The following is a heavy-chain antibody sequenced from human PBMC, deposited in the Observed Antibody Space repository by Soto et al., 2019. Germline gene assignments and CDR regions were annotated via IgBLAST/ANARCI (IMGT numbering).Heavy chain of an antibody. Sequence: EVQLVESGAGLVKPGGSLRLSCAASGFTFNTYDMNWVRQAPGKGLEWVSSITTSSAYIYYADSLKGRITISRDNAKNSLFLQMNSLRAEDTAVYYCVRSGTARLLRHSWFDTWGQGTLVTVSS. V-gene: IGHV3-21*01. D-gene: IGHD2-21*01. CDR3: VRSGTARLLRHSWFDT. CDR2: ITTSSAYI. CDR1: GFTFNTYD. J-gene: IGHJ5*02.